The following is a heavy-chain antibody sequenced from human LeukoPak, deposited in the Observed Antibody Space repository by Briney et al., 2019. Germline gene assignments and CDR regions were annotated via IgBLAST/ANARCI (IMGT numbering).Heavy chain of an antibody. CDR3: ARRQGSCSGSSCYHMDV. V-gene: IGHV1-8*01. CDR2: MNPNSCNT. Sequence: ASVKVSCKASGYTFTNYDINWVRQATGQGPEWMGWMNPNSCNTGYAQKFQGRVTITRNTSISTAYMELSSLRSEDTAVYYCARRQGSCSGSSCYHMDVWGKGTTVTVAS. D-gene: IGHD2-15*01. J-gene: IGHJ6*03. CDR1: GYTFTNYD.